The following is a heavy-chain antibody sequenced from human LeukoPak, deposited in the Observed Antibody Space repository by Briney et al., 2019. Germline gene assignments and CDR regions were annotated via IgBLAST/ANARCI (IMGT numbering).Heavy chain of an antibody. V-gene: IGHV3-74*01. J-gene: IGHJ4*02. Sequence: GESLRLSCAASGFILSNYWMSWVRQAPGKGLVWVSRINEDGSTTNYADSVKGRSTIFRDNAKNTLYLQMNSLRAEDTAVYYCVRDLGGRSGHWGQGTLVTVSS. D-gene: IGHD1-26*01. CDR2: INEDGSTT. CDR3: VRDLGGRSGH. CDR1: GFILSNYW.